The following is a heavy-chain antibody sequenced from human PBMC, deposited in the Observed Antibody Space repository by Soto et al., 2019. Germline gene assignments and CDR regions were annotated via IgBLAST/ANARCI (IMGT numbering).Heavy chain of an antibody. CDR1: GFTCSRHA. Sequence: EVQLLESGGGLVQPGGSLRLSCTASGFTCSRHAMTWVRQAPGKGLDWVSGLSDSGGSIYYADSVKGRFTISRDNSMNTLYLQMNTLRAEDTAIYYCAKVSSSWYAGFFDLCGQGTLVTVSS. CDR3: AKVSSSWYAGFFDL. CDR2: LSDSGGSI. D-gene: IGHD6-13*01. J-gene: IGHJ4*02. V-gene: IGHV3-23*01.